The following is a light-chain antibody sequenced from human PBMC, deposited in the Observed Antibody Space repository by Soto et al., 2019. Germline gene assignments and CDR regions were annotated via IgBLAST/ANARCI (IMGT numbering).Light chain of an antibody. V-gene: IGKV3-20*01. J-gene: IGKJ5*01. CDR2: DAS. CDR3: QQYGSSPIT. Sequence: EIVLTQSPDTLSLSPWERATLSCRPSQTVSSSNVAWYQQRSGQAPRLLIYDASTRASGISDRFSGSGSGTDFTLTISRLEPEDFAVYYCQQYGSSPITFGQGTRLENK. CDR1: QTVSSSN.